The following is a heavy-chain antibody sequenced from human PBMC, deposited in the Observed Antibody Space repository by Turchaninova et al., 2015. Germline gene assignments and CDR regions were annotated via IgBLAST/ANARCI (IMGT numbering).Heavy chain of an antibody. V-gene: IGHV4-34*01. J-gene: IGHJ4*02. CDR3: ARGPYYGSGSFFY. CDR2: INHSGSI. CDR1: VDSFSGYS. D-gene: IGHD3-10*01. Sequence: QQQLVQWGPGLLKPLETLSLTCAVHVDSFSGYSWSWIRQPPGKGLEWIGEINHSGSINYNPSLKSRVAMSVDTSKNQFSLKLTPVTAADTAVYYCARGPYYGSGSFFYWGRGTPVTVS.